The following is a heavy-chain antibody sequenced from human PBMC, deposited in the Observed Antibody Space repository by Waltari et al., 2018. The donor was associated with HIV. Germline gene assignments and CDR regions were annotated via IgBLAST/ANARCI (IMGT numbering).Heavy chain of an antibody. D-gene: IGHD1-1*01. CDR3: TRENEDTSDNAFDI. V-gene: IGHV4-39*07. CDR2: IYYTGTT. CDR1: DGSISGRDYY. Sequence: QFQLQESGPGLVKPSETLSLTCTVSDGSISGRDYYWGWPRQPPGKGLEWIASIYYTGTTYYTPSLRSRVTMSVDTSKNQFSLKLGSLTAAGTAVYYCTRENEDTSDNAFDIWGQGTTVTVSS. J-gene: IGHJ3*02.